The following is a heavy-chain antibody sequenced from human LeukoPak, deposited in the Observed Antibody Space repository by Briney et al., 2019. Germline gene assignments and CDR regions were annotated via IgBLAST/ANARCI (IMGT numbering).Heavy chain of an antibody. D-gene: IGHD3-16*01. Sequence: ASVKVSCKASGYTFGAYYMYWVRQAPGQGLEWMGWIRPNSGGTNYTQKFQGKVTMTRDTSINTAYMELSRLTSDDTAVYFCATWGLHFDIWGQGTMVIVAS. V-gene: IGHV1-2*02. J-gene: IGHJ3*02. CDR2: IRPNSGGT. CDR1: GYTFGAYY. CDR3: ATWGLHFDI.